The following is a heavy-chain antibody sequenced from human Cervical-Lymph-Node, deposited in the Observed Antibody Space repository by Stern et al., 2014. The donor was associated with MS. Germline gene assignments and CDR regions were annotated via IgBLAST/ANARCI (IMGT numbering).Heavy chain of an antibody. J-gene: IGHJ6*02. CDR3: ARDRGLTHYFYGMDV. CDR2: ATYDGSDQ. V-gene: IGHV3-30*03. CDR1: GFTFSDYG. D-gene: IGHD3-10*01. Sequence: QVQLVQSGGGVVQPGKSLRLSCAASGFTFSDYGMHWVRQAPGKGLEWVALATYDGSDQYYADSVKGRFTVSSDNSKNTVLLQMNGLRPEDTAVYFCARDRGLTHYFYGMDVWGQGTTVTVSS.